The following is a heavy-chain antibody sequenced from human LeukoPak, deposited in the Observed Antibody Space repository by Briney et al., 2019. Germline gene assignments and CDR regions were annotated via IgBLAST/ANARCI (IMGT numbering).Heavy chain of an antibody. CDR1: GFTFSSYG. Sequence: GGSLRLSCAASGFTFSSYGMHWVRQAPGKGLEWVAVISYDGSNKYYADSVKGRFTISRDNSKNTLYLQMNSLRAEDTAVYYCAKDAPPFYDSSGYYQDYGMDVWGQGTTVTVSS. CDR2: ISYDGSNK. D-gene: IGHD3-22*01. V-gene: IGHV3-30*18. CDR3: AKDAPPFYDSSGYYQDYGMDV. J-gene: IGHJ6*02.